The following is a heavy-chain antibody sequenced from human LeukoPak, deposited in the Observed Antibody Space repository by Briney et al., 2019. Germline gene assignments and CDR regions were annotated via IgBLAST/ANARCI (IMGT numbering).Heavy chain of an antibody. CDR2: ISAYNGNT. Sequence: VASVKVSCKASGYTFTSYGISWVRQAPGQGLEWIGWISAYNGNTNYAQKLQGRVTMTTDTSTSTAYMELRSLRSDDTAVYYCASLGEQWLEGLNAFDIWRQGTMVTVSS. V-gene: IGHV1-18*01. CDR3: ASLGEQWLEGLNAFDI. J-gene: IGHJ3*02. D-gene: IGHD6-19*01. CDR1: GYTFTSYG.